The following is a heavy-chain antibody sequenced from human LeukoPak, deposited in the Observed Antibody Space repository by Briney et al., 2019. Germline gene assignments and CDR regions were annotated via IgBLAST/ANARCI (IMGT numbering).Heavy chain of an antibody. CDR3: ASSLYSPNAFGI. Sequence: PGESLRLSCAASGFTFSSYWMYWVRQAPGKGLGWVSVIYSGGSTYCADSVKGRFTISRDNSKNTLYLQMNSLRAEDTAVYYCASSLYSPNAFGIWGQGTVVTVSS. D-gene: IGHD2-15*01. J-gene: IGHJ3*02. CDR2: IYSGGST. V-gene: IGHV3-53*01. CDR1: GFTFSSYW.